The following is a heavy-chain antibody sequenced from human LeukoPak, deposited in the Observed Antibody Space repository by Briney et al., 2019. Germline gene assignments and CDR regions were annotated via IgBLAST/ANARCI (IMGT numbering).Heavy chain of an antibody. V-gene: IGHV3-7*01. Sequence: GGSLRLSCAASGLAFSTNSMSWVRQAPGKGLEWVANIKGDGSKQYYVDSVKGRFTISRDNAKNSPYLQMYSLTAEDTAVYYCARDGDHSCGDYWGQGTLVTVSS. CDR2: IKGDGSKQ. CDR1: GLAFSTNS. J-gene: IGHJ4*02. CDR3: ARDGDHSCGDY. D-gene: IGHD2-2*01.